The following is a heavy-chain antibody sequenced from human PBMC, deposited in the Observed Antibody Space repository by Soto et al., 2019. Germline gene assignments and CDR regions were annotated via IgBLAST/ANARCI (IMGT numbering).Heavy chain of an antibody. J-gene: IGHJ5*02. CDR3: ARDKTPGRWLRFEGNCFDP. Sequence: QVQLQQWGAGLLKPSETLSLTCAVYGGSFSGYYWSWIRQPPGKGLEWIGEINHSGSTNYNPSLKSRVTISVDTSKNQFSLKLSSVTAADTAVYYCARDKTPGRWLRFEGNCFDPWGQGTLVTVSS. V-gene: IGHV4-34*01. CDR1: GGSFSGYY. D-gene: IGHD5-12*01. CDR2: INHSGST.